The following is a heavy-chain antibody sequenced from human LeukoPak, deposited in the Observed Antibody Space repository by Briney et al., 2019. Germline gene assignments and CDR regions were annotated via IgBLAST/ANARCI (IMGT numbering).Heavy chain of an antibody. Sequence: PGGSLRLSCAASGFTFRSYDMSWVRQAPGKGREWVSGITGSGGSTYYADSVKGRFTISRDNSKNTLYLQMNILRAEDTAIYYCAKRASALAGFQYFDSWGQGTLVSVSS. CDR3: AKRASALAGFQYFDS. D-gene: IGHD6-19*01. J-gene: IGHJ4*02. V-gene: IGHV3-23*01. CDR2: ITGSGGST. CDR1: GFTFRSYD.